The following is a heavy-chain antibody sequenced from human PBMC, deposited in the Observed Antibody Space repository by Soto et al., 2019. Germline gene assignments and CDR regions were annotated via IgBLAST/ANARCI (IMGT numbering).Heavy chain of an antibody. CDR3: ARGGPTYYDIYYYGMDV. CDR2: IYYSGST. J-gene: IGHJ6*02. CDR1: GGSISSGDYY. D-gene: IGHD3-9*01. Sequence: SETLSLTCTVSGGSISSGDYYWSWIRQPPGKGLEWIGYIYYSGSTYYNPSLKSRVTISVDTSKNQFSLKLSSVTAADTAVYYCARGGPTYYDIYYYGMDVWGQGTTVTV. V-gene: IGHV4-30-4*01.